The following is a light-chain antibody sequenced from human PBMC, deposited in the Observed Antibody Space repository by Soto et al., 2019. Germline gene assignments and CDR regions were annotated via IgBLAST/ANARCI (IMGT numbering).Light chain of an antibody. CDR1: QSISSY. V-gene: IGKV1-39*01. CDR3: QHSYSTPRLT. J-gene: IGKJ4*01. Sequence: DLQMTQSPSSLSASLGDSVTITCRASQSISSYLNWYQQKPGKAPKLLIYAASSLQSGVQSRFSGSGSGTDFNITISSLQPEDFATYYCQHSYSTPRLTFGGGTKVDI. CDR2: AAS.